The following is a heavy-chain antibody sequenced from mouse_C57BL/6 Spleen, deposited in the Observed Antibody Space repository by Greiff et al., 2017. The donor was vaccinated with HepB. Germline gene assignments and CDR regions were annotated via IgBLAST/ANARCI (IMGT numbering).Heavy chain of an antibody. CDR1: GFTFSSYA. V-gene: IGHV5-4*01. D-gene: IGHD1-1*01. Sequence: EVKVVESGGGLVKPGGSLKLSCAASGFTFSSYAMSWVRQTPEKRLEWVATISDGGSYTYYPDNVKGRFTISRDNAKNNLYLQMRHLKSEDTAMYYCARDRGHYGSSYAYAMDYWGQGTSVTVSS. CDR3: ARDRGHYGSSYAYAMDY. J-gene: IGHJ4*01. CDR2: ISDGGSYT.